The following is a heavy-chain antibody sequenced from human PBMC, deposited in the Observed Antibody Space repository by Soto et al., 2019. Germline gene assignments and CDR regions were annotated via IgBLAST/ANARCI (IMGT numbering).Heavy chain of an antibody. J-gene: IGHJ6*02. D-gene: IGHD6-13*01. V-gene: IGHV3-30-3*01. CDR1: GFTFISYA. CDR3: ARDLVMGSSSWLYYYYYGMDV. CDR2: ISYDGSNK. Sequence: GGSLRLSCAASGFTFISYAMHWVRQAPCKGLEWVAVISYDGSNKYYADSVKGRFTISRDNSKNTLYLQINSLRAEDTAVYYCARDLVMGSSSWLYYYYYGMDVWGQGTTVTVS.